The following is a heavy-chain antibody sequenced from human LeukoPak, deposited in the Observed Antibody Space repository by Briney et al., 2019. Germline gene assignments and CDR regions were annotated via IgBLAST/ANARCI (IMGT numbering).Heavy chain of an antibody. CDR3: AREEWGLLVVLDY. Sequence: RGTLRLSCAASGFTFSSYWMSWVRQAPGKGLEWVANIKQDGREKYYVDSVKGRFTIPRDNAKNSLYLQITSLRAEDTAVYYCAREEWGLLVVLDYWGQGTLVTVSS. V-gene: IGHV3-7*01. CDR2: IKQDGREK. CDR1: GFTFSSYW. D-gene: IGHD1-26*01. J-gene: IGHJ4*02.